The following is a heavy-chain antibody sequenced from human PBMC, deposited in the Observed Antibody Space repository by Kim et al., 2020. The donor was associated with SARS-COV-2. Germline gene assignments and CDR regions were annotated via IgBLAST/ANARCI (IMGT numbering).Heavy chain of an antibody. Sequence: ASVKVSCKASGYTFTSYGISWVRQAPGQGLEWMGWISAYNGNTNYAQKLQGRVTMTTDTSTSTAYMELRSLRSDDTAVYYCARDPHYKRYFDWFGSRNWFDPWGQGTLVTVSS. CDR1: GYTFTSYG. CDR2: ISAYNGNT. D-gene: IGHD3-9*01. CDR3: ARDPHYKRYFDWFGSRNWFDP. J-gene: IGHJ5*02. V-gene: IGHV1-18*01.